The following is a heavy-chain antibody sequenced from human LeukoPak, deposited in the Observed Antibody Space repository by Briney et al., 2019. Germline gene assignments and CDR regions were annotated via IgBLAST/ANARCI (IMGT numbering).Heavy chain of an antibody. J-gene: IGHJ6*03. D-gene: IGHD6-13*01. V-gene: IGHV4-4*07. CDR2: IYTSGST. Sequence: SETLSLTCTVSGGSISSYYWSWIRQPAGKGLEWIGRIYTSGSTNYNPSLKSRVTMSVDTSKNQFSLKLSSVTAADTAVYYCAREYSSGWYVEGYYYMDVWGKGTTVTVSS. CDR3: AREYSSGWYVEGYYYMDV. CDR1: GGSISSYY.